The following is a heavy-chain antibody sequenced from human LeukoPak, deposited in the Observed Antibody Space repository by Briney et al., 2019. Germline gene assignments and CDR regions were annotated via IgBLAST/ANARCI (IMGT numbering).Heavy chain of an antibody. Sequence: GGSLRLSCAASGFTFSSYSMNWVRQAPGKGLEWVSYISSSSSTIYYADSVKGRFTISRDNSKNTLYLQMNSLRAEDTAVYYCAKDLVQLAVVVVATTFDYWGQGTLVTVSS. CDR3: AKDLVQLAVVVVATTFDY. CDR1: GFTFSSYS. V-gene: IGHV3-48*01. CDR2: ISSSSSTI. D-gene: IGHD2-15*01. J-gene: IGHJ4*02.